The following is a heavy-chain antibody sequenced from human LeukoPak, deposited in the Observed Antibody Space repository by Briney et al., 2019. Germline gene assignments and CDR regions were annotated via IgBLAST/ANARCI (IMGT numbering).Heavy chain of an antibody. J-gene: IGHJ4*02. CDR2: IYYSGST. Sequence: PSETLSLTCTVSGGSISSYCWSWIRQPPGKGLEWIGYIYYSGSTNYNPSLKSRVTISVDTSKNQFSLKLSSVTAADTAVYYCAGTPTKDIVVVPVYWGQGTLVTVSS. CDR1: GGSISSYC. V-gene: IGHV4-59*01. D-gene: IGHD2-2*01. CDR3: AGTPTKDIVVVPVY.